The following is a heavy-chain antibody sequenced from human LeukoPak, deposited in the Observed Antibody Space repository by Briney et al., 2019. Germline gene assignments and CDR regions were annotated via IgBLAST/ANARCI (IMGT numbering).Heavy chain of an antibody. CDR1: GFTFSTYG. CDR3: AKDRGY. V-gene: IGHV3-23*01. Sequence: GGSLRLSCAGSGFTFSTYGMTWVRQAPGEGLEWESGISGSGANTYYADSVKGRFSISRDNSRNTLYLQMNSLRADDTAVYYCAKDRGYWGQGTLVTVSS. CDR2: ISGSGANT. J-gene: IGHJ4*02.